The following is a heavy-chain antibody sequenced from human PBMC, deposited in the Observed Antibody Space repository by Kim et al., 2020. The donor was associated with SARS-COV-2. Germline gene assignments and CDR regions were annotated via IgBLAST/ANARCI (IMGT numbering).Heavy chain of an antibody. CDR3: ARQRGSTWSDF. D-gene: IGHD6-13*01. CDR2: LFGSGDN. V-gene: IGHV4-39*01. Sequence: SETLSLTCVVSGDSINNDNYYWAWIRQPPGKGLEWLGSLFGSGDNYYNPSLRGRVNISVDTSKNQFTLSIKSVTAADTAVYYCARQRGSTWSDFWGQGTLVTVS. CDR1: GDSINNDNYY. J-gene: IGHJ4*02.